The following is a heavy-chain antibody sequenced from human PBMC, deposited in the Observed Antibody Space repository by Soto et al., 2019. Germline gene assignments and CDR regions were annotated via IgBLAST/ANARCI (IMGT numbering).Heavy chain of an antibody. D-gene: IGHD3-3*01. CDR1: GYAFTSYG. V-gene: IGHV1-18*01. CDR3: ARGGITIFGVVIPSPKNNWFDP. CDR2: ISAYNGNT. Sequence: ASVKVSCKASGYAFTSYGTSWVRQAPGQGLEWMGWISAYNGNTNYAQKLQGRVTMTTDTSTSTAYMELRSLRSDDTAVYYCARGGITIFGVVIPSPKNNWFDPWGQGTLVTVSS. J-gene: IGHJ5*02.